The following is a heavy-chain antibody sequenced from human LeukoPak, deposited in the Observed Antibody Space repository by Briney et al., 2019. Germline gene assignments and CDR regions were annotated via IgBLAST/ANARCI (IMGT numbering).Heavy chain of an antibody. D-gene: IGHD5-24*01. CDR1: GFAFLNYA. V-gene: IGHV3-23*01. Sequence: GGSLRLSCAASGFAFLNYAMSWVRQAPGKGLEWVSAISGSGSNTYYADSVKGRFTISRDNAKNSQLLQMNSLRAEDTAVYYCARGGQKDGYAFHIWGQGTMVTVSS. J-gene: IGHJ3*02. CDR2: ISGSGSNT. CDR3: ARGGQKDGYAFHI.